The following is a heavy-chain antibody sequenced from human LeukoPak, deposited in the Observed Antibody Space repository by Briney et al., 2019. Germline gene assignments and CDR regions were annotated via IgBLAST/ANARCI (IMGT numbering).Heavy chain of an antibody. CDR3: ARNWGDHFDWLHDY. CDR2: ISYDGSNK. D-gene: IGHD3-9*01. V-gene: IGHV3-30*03. Sequence: TGGSLRLSCAASGFTFSSYGMHWVRQAPGKGLERVAVISYDGSNKYYADSVKGLFTTSTDNSKNTLYLQMNSLRAEDTAVYYWARNWGDHFDWLHDYWGQGTLVTVSS. J-gene: IGHJ4*02. CDR1: GFTFSSYG.